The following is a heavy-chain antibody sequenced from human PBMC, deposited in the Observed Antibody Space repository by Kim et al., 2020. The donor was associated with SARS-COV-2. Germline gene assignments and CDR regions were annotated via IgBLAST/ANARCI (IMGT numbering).Heavy chain of an antibody. V-gene: IGHV3-11*01. Sequence: GGSLRLSCAASGFTFSDYYMSWIRQAPGKGLEWVSYISSSGSTIYYADSVKGRFTISRDNAKNSLYLQMNSLRAEDTAVYYCARAPPWTMVQENYFDYWGQGTLVTVSS. CDR3: ARAPPWTMVQENYFDY. J-gene: IGHJ4*02. CDR2: ISSSGSTI. CDR1: GFTFSDYY. D-gene: IGHD3-10*01.